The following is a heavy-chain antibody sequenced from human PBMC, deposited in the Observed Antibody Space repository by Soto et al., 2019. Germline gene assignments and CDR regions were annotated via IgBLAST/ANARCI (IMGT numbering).Heavy chain of an antibody. CDR3: ARLLPGGP. CDR1: GVSISSYY. V-gene: IGHV4-59*08. Sequence: QVQLQESGPGLVKPSETLSLTCTVSGVSISSYYWSWIRQPPGKGLEWIGYIYYSGSTNYNPSLKSRVTISVDTSKNQFSLKLSSVTAADTAVYYCARLLPGGPWGQGTLVTVSS. J-gene: IGHJ5*02. CDR2: IYYSGST.